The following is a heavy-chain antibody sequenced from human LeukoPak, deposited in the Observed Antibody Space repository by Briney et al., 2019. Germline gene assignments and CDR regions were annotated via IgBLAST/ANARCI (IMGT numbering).Heavy chain of an antibody. CDR3: AREGSSGRYYFDY. CDR2: IYYSGST. Sequence: SETLSLTYTVSGGSLSSSSYYWGWSRQPPGKGLEWIGSIYYSGSTHYTPSLKSRVTMSVDTSKNQLSLELCSVTAADTAVYYCAREGSSGRYYFDYWGQGTLVTVSS. V-gene: IGHV4-39*02. J-gene: IGHJ4*02. CDR1: GGSLSSSSYY. D-gene: IGHD6-6*01.